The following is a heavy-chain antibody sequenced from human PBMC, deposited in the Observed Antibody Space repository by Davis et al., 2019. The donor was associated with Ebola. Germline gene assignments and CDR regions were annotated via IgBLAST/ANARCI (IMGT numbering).Heavy chain of an antibody. J-gene: IGHJ4*02. Sequence: GGSLRLSCEVSGFSVTDNYITWVRQAPGKGLEWVSVLERLDSYYADSVKGRFSISRDNSKNTIYLQMNSLRAEDTAVYYCARRTISDYWGQGTLVTVSS. CDR2: LERLDS. CDR3: ARRTISDY. D-gene: IGHD4/OR15-4a*01. CDR1: GFSVTDNY. V-gene: IGHV3-66*02.